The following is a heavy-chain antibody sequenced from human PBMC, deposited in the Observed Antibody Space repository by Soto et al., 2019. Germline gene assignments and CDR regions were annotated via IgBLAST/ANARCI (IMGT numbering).Heavy chain of an antibody. CDR3: AQGSGYDY. V-gene: IGHV3-30*18. CDR2: ISYDGSNK. CDR1: GFTFSSYG. Sequence: PGGSLRLSCAASGFTFSSYGMHWVRQAPGKGLEWVAVISYDGSNKYYADSVKGRFTISRDNSKNTLYLQMNSLRAEDTAVYYCAQGSGYDYWGQGTLVTVSS. D-gene: IGHD3-22*01. J-gene: IGHJ4*02.